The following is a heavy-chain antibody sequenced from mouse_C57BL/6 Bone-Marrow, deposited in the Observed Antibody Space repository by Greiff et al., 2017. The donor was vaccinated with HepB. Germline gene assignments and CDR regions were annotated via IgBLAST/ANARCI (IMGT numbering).Heavy chain of an antibody. D-gene: IGHD2-3*01. V-gene: IGHV1-7*01. CDR2: INPSSGYT. CDR1: GYTFTSYW. J-gene: IGHJ4*01. Sequence: QVHVKQSGAELAKPGASVKLSCKASGYTFTSYWMHWVKQRPGQGLEWIGYINPSSGYTKYNQKFKDKATLTADKSSSTAYMQLSSLTYEDSAVYYCARGRDDGYYRYYAMDYWGQGTSVTVSS. CDR3: ARGRDDGYYRYYAMDY.